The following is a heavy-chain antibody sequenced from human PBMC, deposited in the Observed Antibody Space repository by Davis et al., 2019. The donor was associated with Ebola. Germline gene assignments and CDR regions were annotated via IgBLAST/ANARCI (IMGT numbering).Heavy chain of an antibody. D-gene: IGHD2-2*01. CDR2: ISGSGGST. CDR1: GFTFSSYA. J-gene: IGHJ4*02. CDR3: AKTGYTVVVPAATAFDY. V-gene: IGHV3-23*01. Sequence: GESLKISCAASGFTFSSYAMSWVRQAPGKGLEWVSAISGSGGSTYYADSVKGRFTISRDNSKNTLYLQMNSLRAEDTAVYYCAKTGYTVVVPAATAFDYWGQGTLVTVSS.